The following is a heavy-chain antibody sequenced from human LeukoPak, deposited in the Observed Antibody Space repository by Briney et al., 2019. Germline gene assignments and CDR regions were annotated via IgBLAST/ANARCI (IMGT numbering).Heavy chain of an antibody. CDR2: ISNDGSEK. D-gene: IGHD5-24*01. CDR1: GFTFSSYG. J-gene: IGHJ4*02. CDR3: ARDYDGYTPDY. Sequence: GGSLRLSCAVSGFTFSSYGLHWVRQAPGKGLEWVTIISNDGSEKYYADSVKGRFTVSRDKSKNTLYLQMNSLRVEDTAVYYCARDYDGYTPDYWGQGTLVTVSS. V-gene: IGHV3-33*01.